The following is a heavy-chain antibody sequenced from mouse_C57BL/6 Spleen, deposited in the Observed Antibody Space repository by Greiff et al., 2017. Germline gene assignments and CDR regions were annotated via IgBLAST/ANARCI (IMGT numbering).Heavy chain of an antibody. D-gene: IGHD1-1*01. CDR2: IDPNSGGT. CDR1: GYTFTSYW. J-gene: IGHJ4*01. CDR3: AITTVVAYYYAMDY. V-gene: IGHV1-72*01. Sequence: QVQLQQSGPELVKPGASVKLSCKASGYTFTSYWMHWVKQRPGRGLEWIGRIDPNSGGTKYNEKFKSKATLTVDKPSSTAYMQLSSLTSEDSAVYYCAITTVVAYYYAMDYWGQGTSVTVSS.